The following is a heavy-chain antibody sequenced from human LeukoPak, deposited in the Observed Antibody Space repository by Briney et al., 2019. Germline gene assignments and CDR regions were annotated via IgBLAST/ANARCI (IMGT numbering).Heavy chain of an antibody. J-gene: IGHJ5*02. V-gene: IGHV3-7*01. CDR2: IKQDGSER. D-gene: IGHD1-26*01. CDR3: ARNSGSHP. CDR1: GFTFSSHW. Sequence: GGSLRLSCEASGFTFSSHWMSWVRQAPGKGLEWVAIIKQDGSERDYVDSVTGRFTISRDNAKNSLYLQMNSLRDEDTAVYYCARNSGSHPWGQGTLVTVSS.